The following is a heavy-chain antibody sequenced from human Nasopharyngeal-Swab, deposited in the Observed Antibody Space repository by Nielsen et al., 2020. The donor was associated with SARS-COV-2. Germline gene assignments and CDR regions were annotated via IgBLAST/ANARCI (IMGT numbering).Heavy chain of an antibody. CDR3: ARDYYDNYDSDY. Sequence: ASVKVSCKSSGYNFLSYGISWVRQVPGQGLEWVGCINPYSGDTKYAQKFQGRVTVTRDTSRSTAYIELSRLRSDDTAVYYCARDYYDNYDSDYWGQGTLVTVSS. CDR1: GYNFLSYG. CDR2: INPYSGDT. D-gene: IGHD3-22*01. J-gene: IGHJ4*02. V-gene: IGHV1-18*01.